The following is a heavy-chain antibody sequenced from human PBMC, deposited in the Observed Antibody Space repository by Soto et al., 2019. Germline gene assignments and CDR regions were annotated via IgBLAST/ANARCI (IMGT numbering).Heavy chain of an antibody. CDR3: AKDLGITMIVVVKGLFDY. J-gene: IGHJ4*02. CDR2: IWYDGSNK. D-gene: IGHD3-22*01. CDR1: GFTFSSYG. Sequence: PGGSLRLSCAASGFTFSSYGMHWVRQAPGKGLEWVAVIWYDGSNKYYADSVKGRFTISRDNSKNTLYLQMNSLRAEDTAVYYCAKDLGITMIVVVKGLFDYWGQGTLVTVSS. V-gene: IGHV3-33*06.